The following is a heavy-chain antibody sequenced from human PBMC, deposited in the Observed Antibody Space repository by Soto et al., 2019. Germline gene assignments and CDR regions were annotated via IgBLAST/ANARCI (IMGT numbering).Heavy chain of an antibody. CDR1: GNTFTSYW. Sequence: GESLKISCTTSGNTFTSYWIGWVRQMPGKGLEWVGIVNPADSYTTYSPSFEGHVTISADNSVRTAYLQWRSLKASDTAMYYCALKRVGYCTNGTCFSGYFDSCGRGTLVTVSS. CDR2: VNPADSYT. J-gene: IGHJ4*03. CDR3: ALKRVGYCTNGTCFSGYFDS. V-gene: IGHV5-51*01. D-gene: IGHD2-8*01.